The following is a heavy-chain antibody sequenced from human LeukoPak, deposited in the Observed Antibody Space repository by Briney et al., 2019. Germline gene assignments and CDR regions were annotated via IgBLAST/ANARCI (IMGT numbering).Heavy chain of an antibody. CDR3: AKDVLWGYSGYDDAFDI. Sequence: QSGGSLRLSCAASGFTFSSYAMSWVRQAPGKGLEWVSAISGSGGSTYYADSVKGRFTISRDNSKNTLYLQMNSLRAEDTAVYYCAKDVLWGYSGYDDAFDIWGQGTMVTVSS. CDR2: ISGSGGST. J-gene: IGHJ3*02. D-gene: IGHD5-12*01. CDR1: GFTFSSYA. V-gene: IGHV3-23*01.